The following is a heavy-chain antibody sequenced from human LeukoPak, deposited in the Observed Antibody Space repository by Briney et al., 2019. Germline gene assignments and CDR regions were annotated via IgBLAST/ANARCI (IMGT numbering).Heavy chain of an antibody. J-gene: IGHJ4*02. CDR2: INWNGGST. CDR3: ARAPLYNWNYGGFGDY. CDR1: GFTFDDYG. V-gene: IGHV3-20*04. D-gene: IGHD1-7*01. Sequence: PGGSLRLSXAASGFTFDDYGMSWVRQAPGKGLEWVSGINWNGGSTGYADSVKGRFTISRDNAKNSLYLQMNSLRAEDTALYYCARAPLYNWNYGGFGDYWGQGTLVTVSS.